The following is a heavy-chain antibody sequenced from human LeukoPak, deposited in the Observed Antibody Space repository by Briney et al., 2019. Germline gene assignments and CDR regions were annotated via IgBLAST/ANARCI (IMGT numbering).Heavy chain of an antibody. CDR1: GYTFTGYY. D-gene: IGHD6-19*01. J-gene: IGHJ3*02. CDR2: INPNSGGT. CDR3: AREQQWLVSDAFDI. V-gene: IGHV1-2*02. Sequence: ASVKVSCKASGYTFTGYYMHWVRQAPGQGLEWMGWINPNSGGTNYAQEFQGRVTMTRDTSISTAYMELSRLRSDDTAVYYCAREQQWLVSDAFDIWGQGTKVTVSS.